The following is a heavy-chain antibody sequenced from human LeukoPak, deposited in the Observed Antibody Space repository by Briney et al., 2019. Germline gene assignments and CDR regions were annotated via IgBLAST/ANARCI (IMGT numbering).Heavy chain of an antibody. D-gene: IGHD3-10*01. CDR3: ARVHTMVRGALNY. CDR1: GFTFSNYG. J-gene: IGHJ4*02. V-gene: IGHV3-30*02. Sequence: GGSLRLSCAASGFTFSNYGMHWVRQAPGKGLEWVAFIRYDGSNKYYADSVKGRFTISRDNSKNTLYLQMNSLRAEDTAVYYCARVHTMVRGALNYWGQGTLVTVSS. CDR2: IRYDGSNK.